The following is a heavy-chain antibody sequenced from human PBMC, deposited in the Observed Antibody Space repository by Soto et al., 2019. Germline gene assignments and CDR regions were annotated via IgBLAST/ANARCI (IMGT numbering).Heavy chain of an antibody. CDR1: GYTFTSYG. CDR2: ISGYNGNT. Sequence: QVQLVQSGTEVKKPGASVKVSCKASGYTFTSYGISWVRQAPGQGPEWMGWISGYNGNTHYPQKFQGKVTMTTDTAMSTAYMELRSLRSDDTAVYYCAKADSNYAGRFSYYYMDVWGNGTLVTVSS. D-gene: IGHD4-4*01. CDR3: AKADSNYAGRFSYYYMDV. V-gene: IGHV1-18*01. J-gene: IGHJ6*03.